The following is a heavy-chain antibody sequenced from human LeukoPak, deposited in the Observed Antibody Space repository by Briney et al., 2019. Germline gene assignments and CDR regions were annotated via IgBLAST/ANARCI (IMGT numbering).Heavy chain of an antibody. J-gene: IGHJ4*02. V-gene: IGHV4-34*01. D-gene: IGHD2-2*02. Sequence: SETLSLTCAVYGGSFSGYYWSWIRQPPGKGLEWIGEINHSGSTNYNPSLKSRVTISVDTSKNQFSLKLSSVTAADTAVYYCASNGYRSSTSCHTLLDYWGQGTLVTVSS. CDR3: ASNGYRSSTSCHTLLDY. CDR2: INHSGST. CDR1: GGSFSGYY.